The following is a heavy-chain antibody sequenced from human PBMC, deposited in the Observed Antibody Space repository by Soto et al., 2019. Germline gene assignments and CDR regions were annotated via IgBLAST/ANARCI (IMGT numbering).Heavy chain of an antibody. CDR3: ARDQGACSGGSCYSNYYYYGMDV. CDR2: IIPIFGTA. Sequence: SVKVSCKASGGTFSSYAISWVRQAPGQGLEWMGGIIPIFGTANYAQKFQGRVTITADESTSTAYMELSSLRSEDTAVYYCARDQGACSGGSCYSNYYYYGMDVWGQGTTVTVS. J-gene: IGHJ6*02. CDR1: GGTFSSYA. D-gene: IGHD2-15*01. V-gene: IGHV1-69*13.